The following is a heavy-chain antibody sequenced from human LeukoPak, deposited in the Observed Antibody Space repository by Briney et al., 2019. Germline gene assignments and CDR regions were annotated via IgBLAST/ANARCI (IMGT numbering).Heavy chain of an antibody. CDR2: ISYDGSNK. J-gene: IGHJ6*02. CDR3: ARDPETGYDFWSGYSRYYYYYGMDV. CDR1: GFTFSSYA. V-gene: IGHV3-30-3*01. Sequence: PGGSLRLSCAASGFTFSSYAMHWVRQAPGKGLEWVAVISYDGSNKYYADSVKGRFTISRDNSKNTLYLQMNSLRAEDTAVYYCARDPETGYDFWSGYSRYYYYYGMDVWGQGTTVTVSS. D-gene: IGHD3-3*01.